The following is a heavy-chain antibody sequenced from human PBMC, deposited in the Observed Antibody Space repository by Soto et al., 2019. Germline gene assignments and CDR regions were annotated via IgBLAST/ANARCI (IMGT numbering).Heavy chain of an antibody. J-gene: IGHJ6*02. CDR1: GYIFTNSW. CDR3: ARLQSAMPAAAGMDV. Sequence: GESLEISCKGSGYIFTNSWIGWVRQMPGEGLGWVGILYSGDSDTRYRPSFQGQVTISADQSITTAYLQWGSLTASDTAMYYCARLQSAMPAAAGMDVWGQGTAVTVSS. CDR2: LYSGDSDT. D-gene: IGHD2-2*01. V-gene: IGHV5-51*01.